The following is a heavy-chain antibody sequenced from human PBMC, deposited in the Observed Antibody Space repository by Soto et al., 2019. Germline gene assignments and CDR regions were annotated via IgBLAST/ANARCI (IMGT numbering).Heavy chain of an antibody. CDR1: GGSISSYY. Sequence: SETLSLTCTVSGGSISSYYWSWIRQPPGKGLEWIGYIYYSGSTNYNPSLKSRVTISVDTSKNQFSLKLSSVTAADTAVYYCAIPDRRNVSGWFDPWCQAILVTVS. CDR2: IYYSGST. D-gene: IGHD4-4*01. CDR3: AIPDRRNVSGWFDP. J-gene: IGHJ5*02. V-gene: IGHV4-59*08.